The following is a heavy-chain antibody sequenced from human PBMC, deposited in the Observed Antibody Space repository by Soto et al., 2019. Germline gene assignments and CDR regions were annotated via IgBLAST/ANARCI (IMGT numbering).Heavy chain of an antibody. J-gene: IGHJ4*02. CDR2: VNAGNDNT. CDR3: AREVPYGYSRFDY. V-gene: IGHV1-3*01. Sequence: QVHLVQSGAEVKKPGASVKVSCTTSGYTFTNNVIHWVRQAPGQRLEWMGWVNAGNDNTKWSREFQGRLTLTKDTSANTAYMEMSSITSEDTAIYFCAREVPYGYSRFDYWGKGTLVTVSS. D-gene: IGHD5-18*01. CDR1: GYTFTNNV.